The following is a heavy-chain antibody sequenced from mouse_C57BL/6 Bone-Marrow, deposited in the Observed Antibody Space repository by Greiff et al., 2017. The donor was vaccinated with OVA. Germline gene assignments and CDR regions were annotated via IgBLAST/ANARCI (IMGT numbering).Heavy chain of an antibody. J-gene: IGHJ3*01. CDR1: GYTFTSYG. CDR2: IYPRSGYT. D-gene: IGHD1-1*01. CDR3: GRQVFITAVVSAH. Sequence: QVQLKQSGAELARPGASVKLSCKASGYTFTSYGISWVKQRTGQGLEWIGEIYPRSGYTFYNEKFKGKATLTADKSSSTAYMELRSLTSEDSAVYFCGRQVFITAVVSAHWGQGTLVTVSA. V-gene: IGHV1-81*01.